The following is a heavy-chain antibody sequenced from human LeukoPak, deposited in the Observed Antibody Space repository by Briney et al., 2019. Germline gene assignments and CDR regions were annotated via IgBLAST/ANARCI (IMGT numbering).Heavy chain of an antibody. CDR2: IYRGGST. D-gene: IGHD1-26*01. J-gene: IGHJ4*02. Sequence: GGSLRLSCAASGFTVSSNYMSWVRQAPGKGLEWVSVIYRGGSTYYADSVKGRFTISRDNSKNTLYLQMNSLRAEDTAVYYCAKDTAPGFVVGATRRGFDYWGQGTLVTVSS. CDR3: AKDTAPGFVVGATRRGFDY. V-gene: IGHV3-53*01. CDR1: GFTVSSNY.